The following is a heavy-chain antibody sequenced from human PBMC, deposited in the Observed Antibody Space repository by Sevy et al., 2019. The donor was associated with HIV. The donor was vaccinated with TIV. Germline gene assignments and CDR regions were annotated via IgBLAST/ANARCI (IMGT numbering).Heavy chain of an antibody. CDR1: GFTFSSYW. CDR2: ISGSGGST. V-gene: IGHV3-23*01. J-gene: IGHJ4*02. D-gene: IGHD6-13*01. Sequence: GGSLRLSCEASGFTFSSYWMSWVRQAPGKGLEWVSAISGSGGSTYYADSVKGRFTISRDNSKNTLYLQMNSLRAEDTAVYYCATLPPGAAAAHFDYWGQGTLVTVSS. CDR3: ATLPPGAAAAHFDY.